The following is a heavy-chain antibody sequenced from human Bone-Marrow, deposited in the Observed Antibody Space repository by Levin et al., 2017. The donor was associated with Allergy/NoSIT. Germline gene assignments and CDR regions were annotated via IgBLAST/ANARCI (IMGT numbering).Heavy chain of an antibody. J-gene: IGHJ4*02. Sequence: ASVKVSCKASGYTFTSYGISWVRQAPGQGLEWMGWISAYNGNTNYAQKLQGRVTMTTDTSTSTAYMELRSLRSDDTAVYYCARVFSGRYDSSGYYLDGCDYWGQGTLVTVSS. D-gene: IGHD3-22*01. CDR1: GYTFTSYG. V-gene: IGHV1-18*01. CDR3: ARVFSGRYDSSGYYLDGCDY. CDR2: ISAYNGNT.